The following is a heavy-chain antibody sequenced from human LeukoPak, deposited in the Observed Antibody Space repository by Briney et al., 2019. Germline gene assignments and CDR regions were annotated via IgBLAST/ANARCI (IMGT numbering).Heavy chain of an antibody. CDR3: AKDHGGSSDY. CDR2: IHYDGSNK. CDR1: GFTFSGYG. J-gene: IGHJ4*02. V-gene: IGHV3-30*02. D-gene: IGHD4-23*01. Sequence: GGSLRLSCAASGFTFSGYGMHWVRQAPGKGLEWVAFIHYDGSNKYYADSVKGRFTISRDNSKNTLYLQTNSLGAEDTAVYYCAKDHGGSSDYWGQGTLVTVSS.